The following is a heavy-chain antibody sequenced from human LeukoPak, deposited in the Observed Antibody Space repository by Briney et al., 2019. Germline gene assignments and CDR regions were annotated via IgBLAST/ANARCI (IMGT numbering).Heavy chain of an antibody. CDR1: GFTFSSYA. CDR3: VRPHDY. Sequence: GGSLRLSCAASGFTFSSYAMHWVRQAPGKGLEWVAVISYDGSNKYYADSVKGRFTISRDNSKNTLYLQMNGLRAEDTAVYYCVRPHDYWGQGTLLTVSS. V-gene: IGHV3-30-3*01. CDR2: ISYDGSNK. J-gene: IGHJ4*02.